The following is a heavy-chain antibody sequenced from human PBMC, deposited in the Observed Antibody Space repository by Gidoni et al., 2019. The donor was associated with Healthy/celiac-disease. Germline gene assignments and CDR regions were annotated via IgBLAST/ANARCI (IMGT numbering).Heavy chain of an antibody. Sequence: EVQLLESGGGLVQPGGSLRLSCAASGFTFSGYAMSWVRQAPGKGLEWVSAISGSGGSTYYADSVKGRFTISRDNSKNTLYLQMNSLRAEDTAVYYCAKETSYCTNGVCSDYFDYWGQGTLVTVSS. V-gene: IGHV3-23*01. CDR3: AKETSYCTNGVCSDYFDY. D-gene: IGHD2-8*01. J-gene: IGHJ4*02. CDR1: GFTFSGYA. CDR2: ISGSGGST.